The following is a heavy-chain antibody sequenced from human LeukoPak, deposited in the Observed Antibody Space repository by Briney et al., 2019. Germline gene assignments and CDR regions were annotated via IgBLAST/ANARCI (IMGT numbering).Heavy chain of an antibody. J-gene: IGHJ4*02. Sequence: GASVKVSCKASGGTFSSYAISWVRQAPGQGLEWMGRIIPILGIANYAQKFQGRVTITADKSTSTAYMELSSLRSEDTAVYYCARGSLGAVAVPIDYWGQGTLVTVSS. CDR3: ARGSLGAVAVPIDY. V-gene: IGHV1-69*04. CDR2: IIPILGIA. CDR1: GGTFSSYA. D-gene: IGHD6-19*01.